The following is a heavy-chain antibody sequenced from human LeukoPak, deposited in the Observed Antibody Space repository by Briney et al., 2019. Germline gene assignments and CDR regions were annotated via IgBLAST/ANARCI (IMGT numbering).Heavy chain of an antibody. CDR3: AELGITMIGGV. D-gene: IGHD3-10*02. CDR1: GFTFSNYG. CDR2: ISTSASET. V-gene: IGHV3-23*01. J-gene: IGHJ6*04. Sequence: GGSLRLSCAASGFTFSNYGMSWVRQASGKGLEWVSAISTSASETHYADSVKGRFTISRDNSKNTLSLQMNSLRAEDTAVYYCAELGITMIGGVWGKGTTVTISS.